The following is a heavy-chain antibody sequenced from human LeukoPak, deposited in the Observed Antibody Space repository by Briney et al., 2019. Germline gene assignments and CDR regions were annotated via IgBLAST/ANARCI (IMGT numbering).Heavy chain of an antibody. CDR1: GFTFSNYV. Sequence: GGSLRLSCAASGFTFSNYVMIWVRQAPGKGLEWVSGITASGDSTYYGDSVKGRFTMSRDNSKNTVYLQMNSLRVDDTAVYYCARRDIVVVISASDYWGQGTLVTVSS. CDR2: ITASGDST. J-gene: IGHJ4*02. D-gene: IGHD2-15*01. CDR3: ARRDIVVVISASDY. V-gene: IGHV3-23*01.